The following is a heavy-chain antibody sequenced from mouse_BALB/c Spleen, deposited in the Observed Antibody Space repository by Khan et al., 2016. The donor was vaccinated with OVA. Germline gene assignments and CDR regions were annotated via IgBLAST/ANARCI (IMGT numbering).Heavy chain of an antibody. Sequence: EVMLVESGGDLVKPGGSLKLSCAASGFTFSVYSMSWVRQTPDKRLEWVATISSDGTYTYYPDSVTGRFTISRDNAKNTLFLQMISLKSEDTAMYYCASHLTGSFAYWGQGTLVTVSA. CDR1: GFTFSVYS. D-gene: IGHD4-1*01. V-gene: IGHV5-6*02. J-gene: IGHJ3*01. CDR2: ISSDGTYT. CDR3: ASHLTGSFAY.